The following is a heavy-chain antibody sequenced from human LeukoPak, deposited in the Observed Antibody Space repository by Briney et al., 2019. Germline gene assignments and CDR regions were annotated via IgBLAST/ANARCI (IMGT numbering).Heavy chain of an antibody. Sequence: SETLSLTCTVSGGSISSYYWSWIRQPPGKGLERIGYIYYSGSTNYNPSLKSRVTISVDTSKNQFSLKLSSVTAADTAVYYCARDGSGNSNYFDFWGQGTLVTVSS. D-gene: IGHD3-10*01. V-gene: IGHV4-59*12. CDR3: ARDGSGNSNYFDF. J-gene: IGHJ4*02. CDR1: GGSISSYY. CDR2: IYYSGST.